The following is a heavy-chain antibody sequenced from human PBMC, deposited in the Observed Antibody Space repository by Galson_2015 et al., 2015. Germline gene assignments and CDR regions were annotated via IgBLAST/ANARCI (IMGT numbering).Heavy chain of an antibody. CDR3: ARDFYSDDSRTGTT. CDR2: INTNTGNP. V-gene: IGHV7-4-1*02. D-gene: IGHD1-1*01. J-gene: IGHJ4*02. CDR1: GYTFTSYA. Sequence: SVKVSSKASGYTFTSYAMNWVRQAPGQGLEYMGWINTNTGNPTYAQGFTGRFVFSLDTSVSTAYLQISSLKAEDTAVYYCARDFYSDDSRTGTTWGQGTLVTVSS.